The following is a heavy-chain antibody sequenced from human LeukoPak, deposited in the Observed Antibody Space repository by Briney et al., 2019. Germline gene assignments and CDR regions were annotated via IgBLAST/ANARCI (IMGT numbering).Heavy chain of an antibody. J-gene: IGHJ6*03. CDR1: GGSISSGDYY. CDR3: ARDLSGSGYYYYYMDV. V-gene: IGHV4-30-4*08. CDR2: IYYSGST. D-gene: IGHD3-22*01. Sequence: PSQTLSLTCTVSGGSISSGDYYWSWIRQPPGKGLEWVGYIYYSGSTYYNPSLKNRVTISVDTSKNQFSLKLSSVTAADTAVYYCARDLSGSGYYYYYMDVWGKGTTVTVSS.